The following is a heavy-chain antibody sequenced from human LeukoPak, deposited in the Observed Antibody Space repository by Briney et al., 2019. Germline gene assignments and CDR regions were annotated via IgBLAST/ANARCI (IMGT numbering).Heavy chain of an antibody. Sequence: GGSLRLSCAASGFTFSSYAMHWVRQAPGRGLEWVAVISYDGTNKYYADSVKGRFTISRDNSKNTLYLQMNSLRAEDTAVYYCARDRTRDGYNQGRVFDYWGQGTLVTVSS. CDR1: GFTFSSYA. V-gene: IGHV3-30-3*01. CDR3: ARDRTRDGYNQGRVFDY. J-gene: IGHJ4*02. CDR2: ISYDGTNK. D-gene: IGHD5-24*01.